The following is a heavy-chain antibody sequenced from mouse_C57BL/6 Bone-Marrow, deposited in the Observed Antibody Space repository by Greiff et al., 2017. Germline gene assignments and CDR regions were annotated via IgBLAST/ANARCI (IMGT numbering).Heavy chain of an antibody. CDR3: ARGGGLRPDY. CDR2: IDPSDSYT. CDR1: GYTFTSYW. V-gene: IGHV1-69*01. Sequence: QVPLQQPGAELVMPGASVKLSCKASGYTFTSYWMHWVKQRPGQGLEWIGEIDPSDSYTNYNQKFKGKSTLSVDKSSSTAYMQLSSLASEDSAVYYCARGGGLRPDYWGQGTTLTVSS. D-gene: IGHD2-4*01. J-gene: IGHJ2*01.